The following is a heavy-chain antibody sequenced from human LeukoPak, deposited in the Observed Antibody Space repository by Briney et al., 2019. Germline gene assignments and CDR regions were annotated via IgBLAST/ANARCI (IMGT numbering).Heavy chain of an antibody. D-gene: IGHD3-16*01. Sequence: GASVKVSCKASGYTFTGYYMHWVRQAPGQGLEFMGWIYPPTGGTILAEKIQGRVTMTRDTSITTAYMELSGLNFDDTAVYYCVRENWYYDHWGQGTLVTVSS. V-gene: IGHV1-2*02. CDR1: GYTFTGYY. CDR3: VRENWYYDH. J-gene: IGHJ4*02. CDR2: IYPPTGGT.